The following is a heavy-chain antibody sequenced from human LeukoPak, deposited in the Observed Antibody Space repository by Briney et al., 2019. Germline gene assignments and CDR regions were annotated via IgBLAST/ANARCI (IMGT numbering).Heavy chain of an antibody. CDR3: ARDSRQLSIDY. D-gene: IGHD6-13*01. V-gene: IGHV4-61*01. Sequence: SETLSLTCTVSGGSVSSGSYYWSWIRQPPGKGLEWIGYIYYSGSTNYNPSLKSRVIISVDTSKNQFSLKLSSVTAADTAVYYCARDSRQLSIDYWGQGTLVTVSS. CDR1: GGSVSSGSYY. CDR2: IYYSGST. J-gene: IGHJ4*02.